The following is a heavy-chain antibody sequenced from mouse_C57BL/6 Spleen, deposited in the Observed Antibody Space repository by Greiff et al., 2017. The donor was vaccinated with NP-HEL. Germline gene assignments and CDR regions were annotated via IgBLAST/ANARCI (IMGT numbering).Heavy chain of an antibody. J-gene: IGHJ4*01. CDR3: ALYDGYYDAMDY. D-gene: IGHD2-3*01. V-gene: IGHV1-52*01. CDR1: GYTFTSYW. Sequence: VQLQQPGAELVRPGSSVKLSCKASGYTFTSYWMHWVKQRPIQGLEWIGNIDPSDSETHYNQKFKDKATLTVDKSSSTAYMQLSSLTSEDSAVYYCALYDGYYDAMDYWGQGTSVTVSS. CDR2: IDPSDSET.